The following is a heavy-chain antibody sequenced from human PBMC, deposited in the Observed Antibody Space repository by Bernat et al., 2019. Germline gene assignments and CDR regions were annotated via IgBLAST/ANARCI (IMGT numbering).Heavy chain of an antibody. CDR2: ISSSSAYI. J-gene: IGHJ3*01. D-gene: IGHD2-15*01. CDR3: ARESQDIGVVIAAVDL. V-gene: IGHV3-21*01. Sequence: EVQLVESGGGLVKPGGSLRLSCAASGFIFSSYNMNWVRQAPGKGLEWVSSISSSSAYIYSADSVKGRLTISRDTATNSLSLQLNSLRAEDTAVYYCARESQDIGVVIAAVDLWGQGTMVTVSS. CDR1: GFIFSSYN.